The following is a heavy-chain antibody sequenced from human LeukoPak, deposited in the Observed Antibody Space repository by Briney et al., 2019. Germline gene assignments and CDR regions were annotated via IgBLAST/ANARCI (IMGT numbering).Heavy chain of an antibody. D-gene: IGHD3-10*01. CDR1: GGSFSGYY. J-gene: IGHJ4*02. CDR2: INHSGST. CDR3: ARRKGFGEGYFDS. V-gene: IGHV4-34*01. Sequence: PSETLSLTCAVYGGSFSGYYWSWIRQPPGKGLEWIGEINHSGSTNYNPSLKSRVTISVDTSKNQFSLNLSSVTAADTAVYYCARRKGFGEGYFDSWGQGTLVTVSS.